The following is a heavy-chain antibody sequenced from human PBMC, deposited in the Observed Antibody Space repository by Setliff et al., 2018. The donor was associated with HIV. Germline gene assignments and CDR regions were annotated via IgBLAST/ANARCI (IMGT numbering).Heavy chain of an antibody. J-gene: IGHJ5*02. CDR1: GGSISSSTYC. D-gene: IGHD2-8*01. CDR2: IFYTGNT. CDR3: ARRGRDGVLIVFATGFDP. V-gene: IGHV4-39*01. Sequence: SETLSLTCSVSGGSISSSTYCWGWFRQPQGKGWEGVGDIFYTGNTYYNPSLKSRVDISVDTSENQCSLKLNSVTAADTAVYYCARRGRDGVLIVFATGFDPWGQGTLVTVSS.